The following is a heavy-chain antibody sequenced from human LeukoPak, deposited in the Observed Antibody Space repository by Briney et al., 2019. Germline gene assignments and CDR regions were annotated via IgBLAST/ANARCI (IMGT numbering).Heavy chain of an antibody. D-gene: IGHD3-3*01. CDR1: GGTFSSYA. J-gene: IGHJ4*02. V-gene: IGHV1-69*13. Sequence: GASVKVSCKASGGTFSSYAISWMRQAPGQGLEWIGGIIPIFGTANYAQKFQGRVTITADESTSTAYMELSSLRSEDTAVYYCARGQTYYDFWSGYRTFDYWGQGTLVTVSS. CDR2: IIPIFGTA. CDR3: ARGQTYYDFWSGYRTFDY.